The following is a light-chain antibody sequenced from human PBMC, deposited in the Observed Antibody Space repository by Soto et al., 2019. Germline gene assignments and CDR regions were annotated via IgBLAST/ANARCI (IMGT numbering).Light chain of an antibody. V-gene: IGLV2-8*01. CDR3: SSHAGINNVV. CDR1: SSDVGGYNY. Sequence: QSALTQPPAASGSPGQSVTISCTGTSSDVGGYNYVSWYQQHPGKAPRLMVYEVTKRPSGVPARFSGSKSGNTASLTVSGLQAEDEAHYYCSSHAGINNVVFGGGTKLTVI. J-gene: IGLJ3*02. CDR2: EVT.